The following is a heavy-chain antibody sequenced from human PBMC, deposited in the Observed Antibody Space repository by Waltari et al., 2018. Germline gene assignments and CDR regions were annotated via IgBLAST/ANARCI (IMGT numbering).Heavy chain of an antibody. CDR2: INAGNGNT. V-gene: IGHV1-3*03. Sequence: QVQLVQSGAEVKKPGASVKVSCKASGYTFTSYAMHWVRQAPGQRLEWMGWINAGNGNTKYSQEFQGRVTITRDTSASTAYMKLSSLRSEDMAVYYCARDHPEANDAFDIWGQGTMVTVSS. J-gene: IGHJ3*02. CDR3: ARDHPEANDAFDI. CDR1: GYTFTSYA.